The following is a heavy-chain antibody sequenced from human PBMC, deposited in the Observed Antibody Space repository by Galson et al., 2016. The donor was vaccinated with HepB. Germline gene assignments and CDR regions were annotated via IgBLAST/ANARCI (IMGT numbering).Heavy chain of an antibody. CDR1: GFTFDDYA. V-gene: IGHV3-9*01. Sequence: SLRLSCAASGFTFDDYAMHWVRQVPGKGLEWVSGISWKSHNIEYADSVKGRFTISRDNAKNSLYLQMNSLRAEDTALYYCAKSQVVIAATPYFDYWGQGTLVTVSS. J-gene: IGHJ4*02. CDR3: AKSQVVIAATPYFDY. CDR2: ISWKSHNI. D-gene: IGHD2-15*01.